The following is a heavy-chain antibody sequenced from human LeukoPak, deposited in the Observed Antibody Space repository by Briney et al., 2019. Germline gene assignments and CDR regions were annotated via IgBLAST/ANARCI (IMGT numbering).Heavy chain of an antibody. V-gene: IGHV1-69*05. J-gene: IGHJ4*02. CDR1: GGTFSSYA. D-gene: IGHD4-11*01. CDR2: IIPIFGTA. CDR3: ASREVTTFVSDCDY. Sequence: SVKVSCKASGGTFSSYAISWVRQAPGQGLEWMGGIIPIFGTANYAQKFQGRVTITTDESTSTAYMELSSLRSADTAVYYCASREVTTFVSDCDYWGQGTLVTVSS.